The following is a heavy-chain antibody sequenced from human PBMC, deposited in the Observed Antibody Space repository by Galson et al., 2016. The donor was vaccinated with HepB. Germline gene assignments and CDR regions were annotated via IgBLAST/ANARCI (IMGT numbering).Heavy chain of an antibody. CDR1: GGSFSGYY. J-gene: IGHJ6*02. CDR3: ARSGYNYYYYYGMDV. Sequence: ETLSLTCAVYGGSFSGYYWSWIRQPPGKGLEWIGEINHSGSANYNPSLKSRVTISVDTSKNQFSLKLSSVTAADTAVYYCARSGYNYYYYYGMDVWGQGTTVTVSS. CDR2: INHSGSA. V-gene: IGHV4-34*01. D-gene: IGHD5-24*01.